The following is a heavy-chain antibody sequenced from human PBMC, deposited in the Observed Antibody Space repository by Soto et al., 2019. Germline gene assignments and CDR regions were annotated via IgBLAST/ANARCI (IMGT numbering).Heavy chain of an antibody. V-gene: IGHV1-18*01. J-gene: IGHJ4*02. CDR3: ARDYDSSGYRYYFDY. D-gene: IGHD3-22*01. CDR1: GYTFTSYG. CDR2: ISAYNGNT. Sequence: SVKVSCKASGYTFTSYGISWVRQAPGQGLEWMGWISAYNGNTNYAQKLQGRVTMTTDTSTSTAYMELRSLRSDDTAVYYCARDYDSSGYRYYFDYWGQGTLVTVSS.